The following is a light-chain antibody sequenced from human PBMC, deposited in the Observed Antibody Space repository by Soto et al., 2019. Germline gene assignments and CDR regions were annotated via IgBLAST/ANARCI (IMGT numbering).Light chain of an antibody. CDR2: AAS. CDR1: QSISSY. V-gene: IGKV1-39*01. CDR3: QQGYSTPPT. Sequence: DIQMTQSPSSLSASVGDRVTITCRASQSISSYSNWYQPKPGKAHKLLIYAASSWQSGGPSRFSGRGTGTDFTLSRSGLQPEDFATYYCQQGYSTPPTFGQGTKLEIK. J-gene: IGKJ2*01.